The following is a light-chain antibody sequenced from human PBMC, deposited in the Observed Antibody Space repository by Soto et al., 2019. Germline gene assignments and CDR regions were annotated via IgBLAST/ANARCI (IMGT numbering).Light chain of an antibody. J-gene: IGKJ3*01. CDR3: QKYSSVPV. CDR2: AAS. V-gene: IGKV1-27*01. Sequence: DIQMTQSPTSLSASVGDRVTITCRASQDIRNFVAWYQQKPGKAPKLLIYAASTLQSVVPSRFSGSVSGTDFTLTINSLQTEDVATYSCQKYSSVPVFGPGTKVEIK. CDR1: QDIRNF.